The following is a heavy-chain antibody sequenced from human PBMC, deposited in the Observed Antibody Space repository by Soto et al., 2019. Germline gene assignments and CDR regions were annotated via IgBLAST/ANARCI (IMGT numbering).Heavy chain of an antibody. CDR2: INPSGGST. J-gene: IGHJ6*03. CDR3: ARRGNYYYYMDV. Sequence: GASVKVSCKASGYTFSSHFMHWVRQAPGQGLQWMGIINPSGGSTRYAQKFQGRVTMTRDTSTSTVYMELSSLRSEDTAVYYCARRGNYYYYMDVWGKGTTVTVSS. V-gene: IGHV1-46*01. CDR1: GYTFSSHF.